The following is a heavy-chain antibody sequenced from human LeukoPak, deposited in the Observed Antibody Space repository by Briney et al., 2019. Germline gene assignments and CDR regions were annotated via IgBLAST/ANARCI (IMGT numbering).Heavy chain of an antibody. CDR2: INHSGST. V-gene: IGHV4-34*01. CDR1: GGSFSGYY. J-gene: IGHJ2*01. Sequence: SETLSLTCAVYGGSFSGYYWSWIRQPPGKGLEWIGEINHSGSTNYNPSLKSRVTISVDTSKNQFSLKLSSVTAADTAVYYCARHSGDFDWLPTPNWYFDLWGRGTLVTVSS. D-gene: IGHD3-9*01. CDR3: ARHSGDFDWLPTPNWYFDL.